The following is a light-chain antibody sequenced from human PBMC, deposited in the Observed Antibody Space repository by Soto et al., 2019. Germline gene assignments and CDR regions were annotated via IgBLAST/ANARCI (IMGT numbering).Light chain of an antibody. CDR1: ESISRH. CDR2: AAY. Sequence: DIQMTQSPSSLSASVGDRVTITCRASESISRHLNWYQQKPGKAPKILIYAAYSLQNGVPSRFRGSGSGTDFTLTSTNLQPEDFATYYCQQTYSTLSITFGQGTRLDI. J-gene: IGKJ5*01. CDR3: QQTYSTLSIT. V-gene: IGKV1-39*01.